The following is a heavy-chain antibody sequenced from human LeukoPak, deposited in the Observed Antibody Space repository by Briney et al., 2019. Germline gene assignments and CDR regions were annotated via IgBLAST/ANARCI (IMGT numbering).Heavy chain of an antibody. Sequence: SETLSLTCAVYGGSFSGYYWSWIRQPPVKGLEWIGEINHSGSTNYNPSLKSRVTISVDTSKNQFSLKLSSVTAADTAVYYCARGREDIVVVPAAHALDYWGQGTLVTVSS. CDR2: INHSGST. D-gene: IGHD2-2*01. CDR1: GGSFSGYY. CDR3: ARGREDIVVVPAAHALDY. J-gene: IGHJ4*02. V-gene: IGHV4-34*01.